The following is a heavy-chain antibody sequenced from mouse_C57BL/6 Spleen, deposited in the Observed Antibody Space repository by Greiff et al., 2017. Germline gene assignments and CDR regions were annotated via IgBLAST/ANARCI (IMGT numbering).Heavy chain of an antibody. V-gene: IGHV1-59*01. J-gene: IGHJ4*01. CDR2: IDPSDSYT. CDR1: GYTFTSYW. Sequence: QVQLQQPGAELVRPGTSVKLSCKASGYTFTSYWMHWVKQRPGQGLEWIGVIDPSDSYTNYNQKFKGKATLTVDTSSSTASMQLSSLTSEDSAVYYCARGYDGPYYYAMDYWGQGTSVTVSS. CDR3: ARGYDGPYYYAMDY. D-gene: IGHD2-3*01.